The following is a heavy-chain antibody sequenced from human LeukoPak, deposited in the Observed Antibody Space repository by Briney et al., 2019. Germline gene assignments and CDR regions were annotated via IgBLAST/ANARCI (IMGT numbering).Heavy chain of an antibody. CDR3: ARGGPNYYDSSENNWFDP. D-gene: IGHD3-22*01. Sequence: ASVKVSCKASGYTFTSYGISWVRQAPGQGLEWMGWISAYNGNTNYAQKLQGRVTMTTDTSTSTAYMELRSLRSDDTAVYYCARGGPNYYDSSENNWFDPWGQGTLVTVSS. V-gene: IGHV1-18*01. J-gene: IGHJ5*02. CDR2: ISAYNGNT. CDR1: GYTFTSYG.